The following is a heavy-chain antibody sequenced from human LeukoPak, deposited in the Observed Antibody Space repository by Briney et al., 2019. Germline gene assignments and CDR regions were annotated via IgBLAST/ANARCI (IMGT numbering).Heavy chain of an antibody. V-gene: IGHV4-61*01. D-gene: IGHD4-17*01. CDR1: GSSVSSGYYY. CDR3: ARGVGYGHYFDY. CDR2: VYYNGNT. J-gene: IGHJ4*02. Sequence: SETLSLTCTVSGSSVSSGYYYWNWIRQPPGKALEWIGYVYYNGNTEYNPSLRSRVTISVDTSKNQFSLILTSVTAAGTAVYYCARGVGYGHYFDYWGQGTLVTVSS.